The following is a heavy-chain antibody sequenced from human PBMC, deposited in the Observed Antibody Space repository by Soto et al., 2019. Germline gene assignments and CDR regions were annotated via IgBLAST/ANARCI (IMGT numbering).Heavy chain of an antibody. CDR1: GFTFRSYW. CDR3: ARAYVGATFDY. V-gene: IGHV3-7*05. D-gene: IGHD1-26*01. Sequence: GGSLRLSCEASGFTFRSYWMSWVRQAPGKGLEWVANINQDGSEKYYVDSVKGRFTISRDNAKNSLYLQMNSLRAEDTAVYSCARAYVGATFDYWGQGTLVTVSS. CDR2: INQDGSEK. J-gene: IGHJ4*02.